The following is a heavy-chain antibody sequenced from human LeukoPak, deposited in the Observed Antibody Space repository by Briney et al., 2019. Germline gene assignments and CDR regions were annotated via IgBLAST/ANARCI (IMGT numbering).Heavy chain of an antibody. Sequence: ASVKVSCKASGYTFTSYYMHWVRQAPGQGLEWMGIINPSGGSTSYARKFQGRVTMTRDTSTSTVYMELSSLRSEDTAVYYCARHIAAEEEYYYYYMDVWGKGTTVTVSS. J-gene: IGHJ6*03. V-gene: IGHV1-46*01. CDR3: ARHIAAEEEYYYYYMDV. CDR1: GYTFTSYY. D-gene: IGHD6-13*01. CDR2: INPSGGST.